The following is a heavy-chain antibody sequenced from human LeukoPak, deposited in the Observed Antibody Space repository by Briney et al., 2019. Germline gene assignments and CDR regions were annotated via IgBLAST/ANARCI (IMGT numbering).Heavy chain of an antibody. J-gene: IGHJ1*01. CDR1: GFTFSSHG. V-gene: IGHV3-23*01. Sequence: LSLTCAASGFTFSSHGMSWVRQAPGKGLEWVSAISGGGDNTYYADSVKGRFTISRDNSKNTLYPQMNSLRAEDTALYYCAKLTYYDFWSGYQYFQHWGQGTLVTVSS. CDR2: ISGGGDNT. CDR3: AKLTYYDFWSGYQYFQH. D-gene: IGHD3-3*01.